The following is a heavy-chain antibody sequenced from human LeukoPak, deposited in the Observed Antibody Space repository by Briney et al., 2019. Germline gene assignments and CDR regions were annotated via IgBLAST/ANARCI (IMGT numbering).Heavy chain of an antibody. J-gene: IGHJ4*02. Sequence: GSLRLSCAASGFTFSDYYMSWIRQAPGKGLEWVSYISSSGSTIYYADSVKGRFTIPRDNAKNSLYLQMNSLRAEDTAVYYCARDTPYYYDSSGYHDYWGQGTLVTVSS. V-gene: IGHV3-11*01. D-gene: IGHD3-22*01. CDR3: ARDTPYYYDSSGYHDY. CDR1: GFTFSDYY. CDR2: ISSSGSTI.